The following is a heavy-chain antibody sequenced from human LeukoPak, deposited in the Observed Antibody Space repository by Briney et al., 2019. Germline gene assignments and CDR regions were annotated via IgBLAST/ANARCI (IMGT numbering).Heavy chain of an antibody. CDR3: ARNVGSGLDY. D-gene: IGHD1-26*01. CDR1: GYTFSDYY. Sequence: ASVKVSCKASGYTFSDYYIHWVRVAPGQGLEWMGFINPSGGSTSYAQKFKGRVTMTRDTSTSAVYMELSSLRSEDTAMYYCARNVGSGLDYWGQGTLVAVSS. CDR2: INPSGGST. J-gene: IGHJ4*02. V-gene: IGHV1-46*01.